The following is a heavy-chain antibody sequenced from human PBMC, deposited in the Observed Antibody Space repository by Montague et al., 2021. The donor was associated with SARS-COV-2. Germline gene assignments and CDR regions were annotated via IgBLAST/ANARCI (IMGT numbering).Heavy chain of an antibody. Sequence: SRRISCVASGFIFSDYGINWVRQAPGMGLEWFSYISATSRTIYYADSVKGRFTVSRDNAKNSLYLQMNSLRAEDTALYYCVRDPATGMDVWGLGTMVTVSS. V-gene: IGHV3-48*04. CDR2: ISATSRTI. CDR1: GFIFSDYG. J-gene: IGHJ6*02. CDR3: VRDPATGMDV.